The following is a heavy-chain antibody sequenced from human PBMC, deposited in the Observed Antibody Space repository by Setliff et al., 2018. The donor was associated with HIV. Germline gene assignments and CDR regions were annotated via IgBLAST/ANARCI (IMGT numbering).Heavy chain of an antibody. D-gene: IGHD6-19*01. J-gene: IGHJ4*02. V-gene: IGHV4-30-4*08. CDR2: IHYKGNI. Sequence: SETLSLTCTVSGDSIISGDYYWSWIRQSPGKGLEWIGHIHYKGNIDYNASLKSRLAISSDTSKNQFSLNLSSVIAADTAIYFCARGGTVSADFDSWGQGTLVTVSS. CDR1: GDSIISGDYY. CDR3: ARGGTVSADFDS.